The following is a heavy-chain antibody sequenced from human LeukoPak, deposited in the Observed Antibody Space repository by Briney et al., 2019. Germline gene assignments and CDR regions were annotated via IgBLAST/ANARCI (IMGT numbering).Heavy chain of an antibody. J-gene: IGHJ5*02. V-gene: IGHV4-39*01. D-gene: IGHD4-23*01. Sequence: SETLSLTCTVSGGSISSSSYYWGWIREPPGKGLEWIGSIYYSGSTYYNPSLKSRVTISVDTSKNQFSLKLSSVTAADTAVYYCARPYLRGTVVNNWFDPWGQGTLVTVSS. CDR1: GGSISSSSYY. CDR3: ARPYLRGTVVNNWFDP. CDR2: IYYSGST.